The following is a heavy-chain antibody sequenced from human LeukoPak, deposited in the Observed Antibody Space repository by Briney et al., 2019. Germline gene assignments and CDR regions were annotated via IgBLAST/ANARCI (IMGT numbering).Heavy chain of an antibody. Sequence: GGSLRLSCEASGFTFSSYAMSWVRQAPGKGLEWVSAISGSGGSTYYADSVKGRFTISRDNSKNTLYLQMNSLRAEDTAVYYCAKDRGYSGYGPNFDYWGQGTLVTFSS. D-gene: IGHD5-12*01. CDR2: ISGSGGST. CDR1: GFTFSSYA. V-gene: IGHV3-23*01. CDR3: AKDRGYSGYGPNFDY. J-gene: IGHJ4*02.